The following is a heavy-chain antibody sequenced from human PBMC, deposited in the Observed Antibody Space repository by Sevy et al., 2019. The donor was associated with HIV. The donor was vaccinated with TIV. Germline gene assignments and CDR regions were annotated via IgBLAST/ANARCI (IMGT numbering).Heavy chain of an antibody. D-gene: IGHD3-22*01. Sequence: ASVKVSCKASGYTFTSYGISWVRQAPGQGLEWMGWISAYNGNTNYAQKLQGRVTMTTDTSTSIAYMELRSLRSDDTAVYYCARGEMDHYDSSGFSDYWGQGTLVTVSS. J-gene: IGHJ4*02. CDR3: ARGEMDHYDSSGFSDY. CDR1: GYTFTSYG. CDR2: ISAYNGNT. V-gene: IGHV1-18*01.